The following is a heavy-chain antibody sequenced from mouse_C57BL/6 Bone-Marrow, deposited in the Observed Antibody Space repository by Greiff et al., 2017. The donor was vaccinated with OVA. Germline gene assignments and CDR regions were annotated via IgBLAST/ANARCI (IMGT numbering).Heavy chain of an antibody. J-gene: IGHJ4*01. CDR2: ISDGGSYT. D-gene: IGHD1-1*01. Sequence: EVHLVESGGGLVKPGGSLKLSCAASGFTFSSYAMSWVRQTPEKRLEWVATISDGGSYTYYPDNVKGRFTISRDNAKNNLYLQMSHLKSEDTAMYYCARDRSNYAMDYWGQGTSVTVSS. CDR1: GFTFSSYA. CDR3: ARDRSNYAMDY. V-gene: IGHV5-4*01.